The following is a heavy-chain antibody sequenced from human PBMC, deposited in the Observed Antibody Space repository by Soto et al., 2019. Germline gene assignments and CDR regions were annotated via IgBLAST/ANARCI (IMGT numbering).Heavy chain of an antibody. D-gene: IGHD2-8*02. Sequence: PSETLSLTCTVSGGSSGGHKWHWIRQPPGKGLEWIGYTYYSASTNYNPSLKSRITISVDTSKTQFSLQLSSVTAAATAVYYCGREWCELDFWGQGTLVTASS. J-gene: IGHJ4*02. CDR3: GREWCELDF. CDR1: GGSSGGHK. V-gene: IGHV4-59*11. CDR2: TYYSAST.